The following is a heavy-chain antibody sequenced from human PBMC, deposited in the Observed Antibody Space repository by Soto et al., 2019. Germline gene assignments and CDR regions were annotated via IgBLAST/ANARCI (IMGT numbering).Heavy chain of an antibody. Sequence: SETLSLTCAVSGYSISSGYYCGWIRQPPGKGLEWIGSIYHSGSTYYNPSLKSRVTISVDTSKNQFSLKLSSVTAADTAVYYCARSGGGSDYYYYYGMDVWGQGTTVTVSS. CDR3: ARSGGGSDYYYYYGMDV. CDR1: GYSISSGYY. D-gene: IGHD3-16*01. CDR2: IYHSGST. J-gene: IGHJ6*02. V-gene: IGHV4-38-2*01.